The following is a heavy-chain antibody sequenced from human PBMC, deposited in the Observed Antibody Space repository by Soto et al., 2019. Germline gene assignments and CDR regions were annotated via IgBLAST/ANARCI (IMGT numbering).Heavy chain of an antibody. CDR3: ARVLRTAMTPMDV. D-gene: IGHD5-18*01. V-gene: IGHV3-53*01. CDR2: IYSGGST. CDR1: GFTVSSNY. Sequence: HPGGSLRLSCAASGFTVSSNYMSWVRQAPGKGLEWVSVIYSGGSTYYADSVKGRFTISRDNSKNTLYLQMNSLRAEDTAVYYCARVLRTAMTPMDVWGQGTTVTVSS. J-gene: IGHJ6*02.